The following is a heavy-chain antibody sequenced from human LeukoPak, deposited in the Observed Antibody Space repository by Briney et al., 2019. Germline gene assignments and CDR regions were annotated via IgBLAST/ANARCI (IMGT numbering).Heavy chain of an antibody. V-gene: IGHV1-8*01. CDR3: ARIRYYDRRGKYYFDY. CDR2: MNPNSGNT. D-gene: IGHD3-22*01. CDR1: GYTFTSYD. Sequence: GASVKVSCKASGYTFTSYDINWVRQATGQGLEWMGWMNPNSGNTGYAQKFQGRVTMTTDTSTSTAYMELRSLRSDDTAVYYCARIRYYDRRGKYYFDYWGQGTLVTVSS. J-gene: IGHJ4*02.